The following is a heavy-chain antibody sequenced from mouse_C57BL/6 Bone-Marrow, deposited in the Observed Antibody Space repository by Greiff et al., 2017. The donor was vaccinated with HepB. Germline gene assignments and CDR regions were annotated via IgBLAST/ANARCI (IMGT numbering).Heavy chain of an antibody. CDR2: IRNKANGYTT. CDR1: GFTFTDYY. J-gene: IGHJ4*01. Sequence: EVKLEESGGGLVQPGGSLSLSCAASGFTFTDYYMSWVRQPPGKALEWLGFIRNKANGYTTEYSASVKGRFTISRDNSQSILYLQMNALRAEDSATYYCARGSYAMDYWGQGTSVTVSS. V-gene: IGHV7-3*01. CDR3: ARGSYAMDY.